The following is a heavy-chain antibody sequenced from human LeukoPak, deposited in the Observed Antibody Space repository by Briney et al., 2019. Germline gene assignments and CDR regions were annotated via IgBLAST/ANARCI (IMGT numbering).Heavy chain of an antibody. CDR3: ARGSDYDFWSGYSPFDY. V-gene: IGHV3-21*01. CDR2: ISGSSYYI. Sequence: GGSLRLSCAASGFTFSSYTINWVRQAPGKGLEWVSSISGSSYYIYYADSVRGRFTISRDNAKNSLYLQMNSLRAEDTAVYYCARGSDYDFWSGYSPFDYWGQGTLVTVSS. J-gene: IGHJ4*02. CDR1: GFTFSSYT. D-gene: IGHD3-3*01.